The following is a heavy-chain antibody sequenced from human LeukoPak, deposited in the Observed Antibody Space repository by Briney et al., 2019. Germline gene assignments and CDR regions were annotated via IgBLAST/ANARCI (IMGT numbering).Heavy chain of an antibody. CDR1: GFTFSSYS. D-gene: IGHD3-22*01. J-gene: IGHJ4*02. CDR3: ARASYYYDSSGYTDC. Sequence: GGSLRLSCAASGFTFSSYSMNWVRQAPGKGLEWVSSISSSSSYIYYADSVKGRFTISRDNAKNSLYLQMNSLRAEDTAVYYCARASYYYDSSGYTDCWGQGTLVTVSS. V-gene: IGHV3-21*01. CDR2: ISSSSSYI.